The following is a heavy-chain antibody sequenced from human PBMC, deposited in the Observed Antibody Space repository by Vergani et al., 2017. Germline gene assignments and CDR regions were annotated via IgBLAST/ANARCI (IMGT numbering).Heavy chain of an antibody. CDR1: GFIFNYYG. V-gene: IGHV3-30*02. Sequence: VQLVESGGGLVQPGGSLRLSCAASGFIFNYYGINWVRQAPGKGLEWVSFIRSDGGSEMYADSVRGRFTISRDNSKNTVSLEMLSLRTEDTAVYYCAKGHSGQIGSPHDYYFDYWGQGTLVTVSS. CDR3: AKGHSGQIGSPHDYYFDY. CDR2: IRSDGGSE. J-gene: IGHJ4*02. D-gene: IGHD1-26*01.